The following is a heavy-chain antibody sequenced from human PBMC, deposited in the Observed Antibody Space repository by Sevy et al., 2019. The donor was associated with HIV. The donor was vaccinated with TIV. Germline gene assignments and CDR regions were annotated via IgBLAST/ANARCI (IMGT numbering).Heavy chain of an antibody. D-gene: IGHD6-6*01. J-gene: IGHJ6*02. V-gene: IGHV3-30*18. Sequence: GGSLRLSCAASGFTFSSYGMHWVRQAPGKGLEWVAVISYDGSNKYYADSVKGRFTISRDNSKNTLYLQMNSLRAEDTAVYYCAKSKEYSSSSYRGYYDYGMDVWGQGTTVTVSS. CDR1: GFTFSSYG. CDR2: ISYDGSNK. CDR3: AKSKEYSSSSYRGYYDYGMDV.